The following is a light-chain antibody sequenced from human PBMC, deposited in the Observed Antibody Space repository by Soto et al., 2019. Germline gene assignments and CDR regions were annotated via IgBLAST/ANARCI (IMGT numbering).Light chain of an antibody. CDR1: SSDVGGYNY. V-gene: IGLV2-11*01. Sequence: QSVLTQPRSVSGSPGQSVAISCTGTSSDVGGYNYVSWFQHHPGKTPKVIIYDVSKRPSGVPDRFSGSKSGNTASLTISGLQTEDEADYYCCSYAGSPYVFGTGTKVT. J-gene: IGLJ1*01. CDR2: DVS. CDR3: CSYAGSPYV.